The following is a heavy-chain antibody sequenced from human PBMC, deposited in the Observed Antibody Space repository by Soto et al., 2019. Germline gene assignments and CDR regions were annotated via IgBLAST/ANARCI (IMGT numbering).Heavy chain of an antibody. V-gene: IGHV3-23*01. J-gene: IGHJ2*01. D-gene: IGHD5-18*01. CDR3: AKTIMRGYRYWYFDL. Sequence: EVQMLDSGGDLVQPGGPLRLSWPASEFTFSSYAMTWIRQPPGKGLNWVAAISASGGSPSNADSVKGRFTVSRANSQSTLYLQMNSLRTEDTALYYCAKTIMRGYRYWYFDLWGRGTLVSVSS. CDR1: EFTFSSYA. CDR2: ISASGGSP.